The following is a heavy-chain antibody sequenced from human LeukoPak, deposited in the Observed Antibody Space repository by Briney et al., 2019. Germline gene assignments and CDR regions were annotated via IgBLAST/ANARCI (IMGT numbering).Heavy chain of an antibody. D-gene: IGHD2-15*01. CDR1: GFTFSSYW. CDR3: ARIAWDAFDI. V-gene: IGHV3-74*01. CDR2: LNNDGSST. J-gene: IGHJ3*02. Sequence: PGGSLRLSCAASGFTFSSYWMHWGRQAPGKGLVWVSRLNNDGSSTNYADSVKGRFTISRDNAKNTLYLQMNSLRAEDTAVYYCARIAWDAFDIWGQGTMVTVSS.